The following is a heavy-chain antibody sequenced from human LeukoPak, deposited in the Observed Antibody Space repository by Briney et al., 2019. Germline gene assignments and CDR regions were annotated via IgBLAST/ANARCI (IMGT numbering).Heavy chain of an antibody. V-gene: IGHV4-34*01. D-gene: IGHD3-10*01. CDR3: ARLTYYYGSGSYSQIDY. J-gene: IGHJ4*02. CDR1: GGSFSDYY. CDR2: INHSGST. Sequence: SETLSLTCAVYGGSFSDYYWSWIRQPPEKGLEWIGEINHSGSTNYNPSLKSRVTISVDTSKNQFSLNLSSVTAADTAVYYCARLTYYYGSGSYSQIDYWGQGTLVTVSS.